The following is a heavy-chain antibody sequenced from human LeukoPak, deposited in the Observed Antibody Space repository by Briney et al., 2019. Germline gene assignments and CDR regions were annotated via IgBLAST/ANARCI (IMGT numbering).Heavy chain of an antibody. CDR3: ASDMVRGVNRDY. V-gene: IGHV3-74*01. CDR2: INSDGSST. CDR1: GFTFSTYW. D-gene: IGHD3-10*01. Sequence: PGGSLRLSRAASGFTFSTYWMHWVRQAPGKGLVWVSRINSDGSSTTYADSVKGRFTISRDNAKNTLYLQMNSLRAEDTAVYYCASDMVRGVNRDYWGQGTLVTVSS. J-gene: IGHJ4*02.